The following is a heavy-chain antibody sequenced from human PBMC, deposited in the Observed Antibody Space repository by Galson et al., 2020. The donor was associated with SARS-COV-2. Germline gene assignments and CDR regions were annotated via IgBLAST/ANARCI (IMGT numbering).Heavy chain of an antibody. CDR2: IGHSGGGI. J-gene: IGHJ4*02. CDR1: GFDFSNYD. CDR3: VTDRSANSPKRGEY. Sequence: GGSLRLSCAASGFDFSNYDMAWVRQTPGKGPEWLSCIGHSGGGIYYADSVQGRFTIFRDNAQRSLYLQMNGLRTEDTAVYFCVTDRSANSPKRGEYWGQGALVTVSS. D-gene: IGHD3-16*01. V-gene: IGHV3-48*03.